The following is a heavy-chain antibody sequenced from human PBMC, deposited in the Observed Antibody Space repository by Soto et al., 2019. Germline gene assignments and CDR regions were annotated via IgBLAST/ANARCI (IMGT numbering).Heavy chain of an antibody. CDR2: INPNSGGT. CDR1: GYTFTGYY. V-gene: IGHV1-2*02. CDR3: ARDWLKYDDIVQPRDDGFEI. Sequence: ASVKVSCKASGYTFTGYYMHWVRQAPGQGLEWMGWINPNSGGTNYAQKFQGRVTMTRDTSISTAYMELSRLRSDDTAVYYCARDWLKYDDIVQPRDDGFEIWGQGTMVTVSS. J-gene: IGHJ3*02. D-gene: IGHD3-9*01.